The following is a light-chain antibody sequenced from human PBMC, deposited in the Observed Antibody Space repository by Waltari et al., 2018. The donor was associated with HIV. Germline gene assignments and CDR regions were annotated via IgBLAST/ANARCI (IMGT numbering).Light chain of an antibody. Sequence: QSLLTHPPSASGTPGQRLTISSSGSSCNIGSNIVNWYQQFPGTAPKFLISRHTQRPSGVPDRFSGSKSGNSASLTISGLQSEDEADYYCATWDDSLSGWVFGGGTKLTVL. CDR1: SCNIGSNI. CDR3: ATWDDSLSGWV. J-gene: IGLJ3*02. CDR2: RHT. V-gene: IGLV1-44*01.